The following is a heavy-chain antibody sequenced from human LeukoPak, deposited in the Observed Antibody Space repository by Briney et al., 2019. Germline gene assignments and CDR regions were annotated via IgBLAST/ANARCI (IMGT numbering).Heavy chain of an antibody. J-gene: IGHJ4*02. D-gene: IGHD3-22*01. CDR1: GFTFSSYS. CDR2: ISSSSSTI. V-gene: IGHV3-48*01. Sequence: GGSLRLSCAASGFTFSSYSMNWARQAPGKGLEWVSYISSSSSTIYYADSVKGRFTISRDNAKNSLYLQMNSLRAEDTAVYYCAREPYYYDSSGYYGVDYWGQGTLVTVSS. CDR3: AREPYYYDSSGYYGVDY.